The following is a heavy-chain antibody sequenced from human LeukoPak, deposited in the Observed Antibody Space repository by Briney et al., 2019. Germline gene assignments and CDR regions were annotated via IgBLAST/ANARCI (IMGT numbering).Heavy chain of an antibody. V-gene: IGHV3-23*01. CDR2: ISGSGGST. CDR1: GFTFSSYA. J-gene: IGHJ4*02. CDR3: AKDRRVRSSGYDLDY. D-gene: IGHD5-12*01. Sequence: GGSLRLSCAASGFTFSSYAMSWVRQAPGKGLEWVSAISGSGGSTYYADSVKGRFTISRDNSKNTLYLQMNSLRAEDTAVYYCAKDRRVRSSGYDLDYWGQGTLATVSS.